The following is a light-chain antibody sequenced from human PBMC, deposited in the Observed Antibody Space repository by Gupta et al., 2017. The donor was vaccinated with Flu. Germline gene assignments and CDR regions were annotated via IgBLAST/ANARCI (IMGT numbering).Light chain of an antibody. J-gene: IGLJ3*02. CDR1: SGSVSTTYY. V-gene: IGLV8-61*01. Sequence: QTVVTQEPSFSVSPGGTVTLTCGLTSGSVSTTYYPSWYQQTPGQPPRTLIYNTNTRSSGVPDRFSGSIGGNKAALTIAGAQADDESDYYCALYMRRGIWVFGGGTKLTVL. CDR2: NTN. CDR3: ALYMRRGIWV.